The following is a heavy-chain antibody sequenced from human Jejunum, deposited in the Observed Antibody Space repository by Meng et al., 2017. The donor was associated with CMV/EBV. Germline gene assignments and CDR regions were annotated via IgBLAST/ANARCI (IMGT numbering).Heavy chain of an antibody. J-gene: IGHJ3*01. CDR2: ITSGGAI. CDR1: GFTFSDYY. CDR3: VKSRFDSEMPDAFDV. Sequence: SGFTFSDYYMTWIRQAPGQGLEWISYITSGGAIYYADSLRGRFTISRDNARNLLYLQMNSLRDDDTALYYCVKSRFDSEMPDAFDVWGQGTMVTVSS. D-gene: IGHD5-24*01. V-gene: IGHV3-11*01.